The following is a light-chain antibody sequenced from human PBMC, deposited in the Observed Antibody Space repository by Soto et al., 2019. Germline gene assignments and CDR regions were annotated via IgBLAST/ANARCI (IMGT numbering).Light chain of an antibody. CDR3: GSYSSSSTLYV. CDR2: DVS. V-gene: IGLV2-14*03. CDR1: SSDVGGSKY. J-gene: IGLJ1*01. Sequence: QAVLTQHASVSGSPGQSITISCTGTSSDVGGSKYVSWYQQHPGKAPKLMIYDVSNRPSGVSNRFSGSKSGNTASLTISGLQAEDEADYYCGSYSSSSTLYVFGTGTKVTVL.